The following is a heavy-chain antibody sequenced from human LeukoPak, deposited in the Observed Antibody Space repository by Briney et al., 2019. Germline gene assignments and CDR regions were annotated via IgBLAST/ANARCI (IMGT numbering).Heavy chain of an antibody. CDR3: ARRVAATGMVDS. V-gene: IGHV4-4*09. CDR1: GGSMTGYH. CDR2: IYSGGST. J-gene: IGHJ4*02. D-gene: IGHD6-25*01. Sequence: PSETLSLTCTVSGGSMTGYHWRWIRQPPGKGLEWIGNIYSGGSTKYNPSLESRVSISVDTSKRQFSLDLSSVTAADTAVYYCARRVAATGMVDSWGQGTLVTVSS.